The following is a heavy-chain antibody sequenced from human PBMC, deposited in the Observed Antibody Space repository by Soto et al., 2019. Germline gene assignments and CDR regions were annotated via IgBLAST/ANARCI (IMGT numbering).Heavy chain of an antibody. D-gene: IGHD3-22*01. V-gene: IGHV3-21*01. CDR2: ISSSSSHI. CDR3: ASLPGLDFDSSGYAVDY. Sequence: VGSLRLSCVASGFTFRSYSMNWVRQAPGKGLEWVSSISSSSSHIYYADSVKGRFTISRDNAKNSLYLQMNSLRAEDTAVYYCASLPGLDFDSSGYAVDYWGQGTLVTVSS. CDR1: GFTFRSYS. J-gene: IGHJ4*02.